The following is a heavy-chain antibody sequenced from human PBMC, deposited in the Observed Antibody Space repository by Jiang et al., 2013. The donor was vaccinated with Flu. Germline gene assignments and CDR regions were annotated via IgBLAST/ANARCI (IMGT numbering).Heavy chain of an antibody. CDR2: ISGSGGST. CDR3: ARDRLGVPDY. Sequence: LSCAASGFTFSSYAMSWVRQAPGKGLEWVSAISGSGGSTYYADSVKGRFTISRDNAKNSLYLQMNSLRAEDTAVYYCARDRLGVPDYWGQGTLVTVSS. V-gene: IGHV3-23*01. CDR1: GFTFSSYA. J-gene: IGHJ4*02. D-gene: IGHD7-27*01.